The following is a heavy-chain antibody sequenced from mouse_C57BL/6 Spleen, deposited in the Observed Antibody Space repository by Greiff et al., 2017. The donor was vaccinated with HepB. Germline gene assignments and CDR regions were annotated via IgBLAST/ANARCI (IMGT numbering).Heavy chain of an antibody. CDR1: GFTFSSYG. CDR3: ARVYGSSLHWYFDV. V-gene: IGHV5-6*02. Sequence: EVKLVESGGDLVKPGGSLKLSCAASGFTFSSYGMSWVRQTPDKRLEWVATISSGGSYTYYPDSVKGRFTISRDNAKNTLYLQMSSLKSEDTAMYYCARVYGSSLHWYFDVRGTGTTVTVSS. D-gene: IGHD1-1*01. CDR2: ISSGGSYT. J-gene: IGHJ1*03.